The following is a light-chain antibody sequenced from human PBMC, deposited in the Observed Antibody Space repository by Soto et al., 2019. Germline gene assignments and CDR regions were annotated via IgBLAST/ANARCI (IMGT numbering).Light chain of an antibody. J-gene: IGKJ3*01. CDR1: QGISSY. V-gene: IGKV1-9*01. CDR2: AAS. Sequence: DIQLTQSPSFLSASVGDRVTITCRASQGISSYLAWYQQKPGKAPKLLIYAASTLQSGVPSRFSGSGSGTEFTLTISILQPEDFATYYCQQLNSYPSFGPGTKVDIK. CDR3: QQLNSYPS.